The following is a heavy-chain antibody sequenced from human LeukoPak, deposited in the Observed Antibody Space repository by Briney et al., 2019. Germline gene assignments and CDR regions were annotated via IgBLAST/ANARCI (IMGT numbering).Heavy chain of an antibody. CDR3: ARHPPYYYDSSGYFLYFDY. CDR2: IYYSGST. D-gene: IGHD3-22*01. Sequence: SETLSLTCTVSGYSISSGYYWSWIRQPPGKGLEWVGYIYYSGSTNYNPSLKSRVTISVDTSKNQFSLKLSSVTAADTAVYYCARHPPYYYDSSGYFLYFDYWGQGTLVTVSS. CDR1: GYSISSGYY. J-gene: IGHJ4*02. V-gene: IGHV4-59*08.